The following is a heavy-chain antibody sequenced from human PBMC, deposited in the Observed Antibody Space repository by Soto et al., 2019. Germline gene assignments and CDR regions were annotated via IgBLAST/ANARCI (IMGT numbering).Heavy chain of an antibody. J-gene: IGHJ6*02. CDR3: ARDHGGSTWFVGVYYFFGMDV. D-gene: IGHD6-13*01. CDR2: ISSSGGAI. V-gene: IGHV3-48*02. Sequence: PGGSLRRSFAASGFIFSDDTMTWVRQAPGRGLEFVSHISSSGGAIFYAESVKGRFTVSRDNAKNSLYLQMNSLRDEDTAVYFCARDHGGSTWFVGVYYFFGMDVWGQGTAVTVSS. CDR1: GFIFSDDT.